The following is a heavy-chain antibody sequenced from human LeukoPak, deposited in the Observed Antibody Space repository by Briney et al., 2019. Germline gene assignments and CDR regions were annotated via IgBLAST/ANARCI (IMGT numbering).Heavy chain of an antibody. CDR1: GFTFSDYY. CDR3: ARSSSSWSHR. CDR2: INNGGSSM. D-gene: IGHD6-13*01. Sequence: PGGSLRLSCAASGFTFSDYYMSWIRQAPGKGLEWLSYINNGGSSMYYADSVKGRFAISRDNAKNSLYLQMNSLRAEDTAVYYCARSSSSWSHRWGQGTLVTVSS. J-gene: IGHJ1*01. V-gene: IGHV3-11*01.